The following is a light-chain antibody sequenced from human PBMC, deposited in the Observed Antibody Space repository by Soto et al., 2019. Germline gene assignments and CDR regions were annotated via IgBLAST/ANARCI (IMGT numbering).Light chain of an antibody. J-gene: IGLJ3*02. CDR3: QSYDSSLSGWL. Sequence: QSLLTQPPSVSGAPGQRVTISCTGSSSNIGARYNVHWYQQLPGTAPKLLMYDNTNRPSGVPDRFSGSKSGTSVSLVISGLQAEDEADYYCQSYDSSLSGWLFGGGTKVTVL. V-gene: IGLV1-40*01. CDR1: SSNIGARYN. CDR2: DNT.